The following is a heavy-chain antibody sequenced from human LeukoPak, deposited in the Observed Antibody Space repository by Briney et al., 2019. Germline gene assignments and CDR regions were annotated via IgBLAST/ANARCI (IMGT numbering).Heavy chain of an antibody. CDR1: GYTFTGYY. J-gene: IGHJ6*02. CDR2: INPNSGGT. CDR3: ARDSQPRYYDILTGPPYYYGMDV. V-gene: IGHV1-2*02. Sequence: ASVMVSCKASGYTFTGYYMHWVRQAPGQGLEWMGWINPNSGGTNYAQKFQGRVTMTRDTSISTAYMELSRLRSDDTAVYYCARDSQPRYYDILTGPPYYYGMDVWGQGTTVTVSS. D-gene: IGHD3-9*01.